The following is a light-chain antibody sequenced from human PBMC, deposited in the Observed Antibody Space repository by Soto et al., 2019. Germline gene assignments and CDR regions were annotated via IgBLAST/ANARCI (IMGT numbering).Light chain of an antibody. CDR2: DVS. J-gene: IGLJ1*01. CDR1: SSDIGGHIS. Sequence: QSALTQPRSVSGSPGHSVTISCTGTSSDIGGHISVSWFQQHAGKAPKLMIYDVSKRPSGVPDRFSGSKSGNTASLTISGLQAEDEADYYCCSSAGAFYVFGTGTKVTVL. V-gene: IGLV2-11*01. CDR3: CSSAGAFYV.